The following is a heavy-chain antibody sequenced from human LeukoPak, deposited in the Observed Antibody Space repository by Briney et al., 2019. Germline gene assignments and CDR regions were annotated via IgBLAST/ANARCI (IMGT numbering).Heavy chain of an antibody. J-gene: IGHJ5*02. V-gene: IGHV4-61*02. CDR1: GGSISSGSYY. D-gene: IGHD3-22*01. Sequence: KPSETLSLTCTVSGGSISSGSYYWSWIRQPAGKGLEWIGRIYTSGSTNYNPSLKSRVTISVDTSKNQFSLKLSSVTAADTAVYYCARKVVDSSGYIGSWFDPWGQGTLVTVSS. CDR3: ARKVVDSSGYIGSWFDP. CDR2: IYTSGST.